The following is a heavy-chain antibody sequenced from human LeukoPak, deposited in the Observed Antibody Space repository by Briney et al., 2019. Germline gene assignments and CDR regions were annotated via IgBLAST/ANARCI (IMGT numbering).Heavy chain of an antibody. CDR3: ASGGTDSSGYYDYFDY. J-gene: IGHJ4*02. Sequence: ASVKVSCKASGGTFSSYAISWVRQAPGQGLEWMGWINPNSGGTNYAQKFQGRVTMTRDTSISTAYMELSRLRSDDTAVYYCASGGTDSSGYYDYFDYWGQGTLVTVSS. CDR2: INPNSGGT. CDR1: GGTFSSYA. D-gene: IGHD3-22*01. V-gene: IGHV1-2*02.